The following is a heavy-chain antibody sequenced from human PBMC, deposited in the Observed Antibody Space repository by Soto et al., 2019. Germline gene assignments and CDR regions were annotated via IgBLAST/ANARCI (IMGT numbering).Heavy chain of an antibody. V-gene: IGHV1-69*06. CDR3: ARGGQLRYLDWLLDY. J-gene: IGHJ4*02. CDR1: GGTFSSYA. CDR2: IIPIFGTA. Sequence: SVKVSCKASGGTFSSYAISWVRQAPGQGLEWMGGIIPIFGTANYAQKFQGRVTITADTSTSTVYMELSSLRSEDTAVYYCARGGQLRYLDWLLDYWGQGTLVTVSS. D-gene: IGHD3-9*01.